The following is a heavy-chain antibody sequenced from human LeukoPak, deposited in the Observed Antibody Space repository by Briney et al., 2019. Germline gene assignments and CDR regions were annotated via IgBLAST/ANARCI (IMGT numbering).Heavy chain of an antibody. CDR3: ANSGYDLGY. CDR2: ISGSGSVT. J-gene: IGHJ4*02. Sequence: GGSLRLSCAASGFTFSSYAMSWVRQAPGKGLEWVSAISGSGSVTYYADSVRGRFTISRDNSKNTLYLQMNSLRAEDTAVYYCANSGYDLGYWGQGTLVTVSS. D-gene: IGHD5-12*01. CDR1: GFTFSSYA. V-gene: IGHV3-23*01.